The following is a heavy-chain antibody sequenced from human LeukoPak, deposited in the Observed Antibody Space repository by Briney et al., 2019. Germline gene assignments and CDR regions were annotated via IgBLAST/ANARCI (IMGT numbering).Heavy chain of an antibody. V-gene: IGHV4-39*01. CDR1: GGSISRSSYY. D-gene: IGHD3-22*01. Sequence: SGTLSLTCTVSGGSISRSSYYWGWIRQPPGKGLEWIGSIYYSGSTYYNPSLKSRVTISVDTSKNQFSLKLSSVTAADTAVYYCARASYSYDINGWVPFDYWGQGTLVTVSS. CDR3: ARASYSYDINGWVPFDY. J-gene: IGHJ4*02. CDR2: IYYSGST.